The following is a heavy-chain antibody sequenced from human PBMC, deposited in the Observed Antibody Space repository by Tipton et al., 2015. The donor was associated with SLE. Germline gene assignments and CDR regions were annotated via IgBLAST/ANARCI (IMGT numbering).Heavy chain of an antibody. D-gene: IGHD1-7*01. CDR3: AKAAGGLELRR. CDR1: GFTFSSYG. J-gene: IGHJ4*02. V-gene: IGHV3-30*18. Sequence: RSLRLSCAASGFTFSSYGMHWVRQAPGKGLEWVAVIWYDGSNKYYADSVKGRFTISRDNSKNTLYLQMNSLRAEDTAVYYCAKAAGGLELRRWGQGTLVTVSS. CDR2: IWYDGSNK.